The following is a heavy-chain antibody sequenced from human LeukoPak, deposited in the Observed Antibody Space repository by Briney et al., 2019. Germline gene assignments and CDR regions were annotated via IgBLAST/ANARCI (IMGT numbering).Heavy chain of an antibody. V-gene: IGHV1-2*02. CDR2: VNPNSGGT. D-gene: IGHD3-10*01. Sequence: APVKVSCKASGYTFTGYYMHWVRQAPGQGLEWMGWVNPNSGGTNYAQKFQGRVTMTRDTSISTAYMELSRLRSDDTAVYYCARVTLVGYGSGSLYYYYGMDVWGQGTTVTVSS. CDR1: GYTFTGYY. J-gene: IGHJ6*02. CDR3: ARVTLVGYGSGSLYYYYGMDV.